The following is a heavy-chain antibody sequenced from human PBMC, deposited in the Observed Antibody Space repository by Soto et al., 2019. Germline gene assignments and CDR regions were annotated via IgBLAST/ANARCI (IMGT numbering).Heavy chain of an antibody. V-gene: IGHV1-69*13. CDR1: GGTFSSYA. D-gene: IGHD6-6*01. CDR3: ARDRPSKYSSSAPMDY. CDR2: IIPIFGTA. Sequence: SVKVSCKASGGTFSSYAISWLRQAPGQGLEWMGGIIPIFGTANYAQKFQGRVTITADESTSTAYMELSSLRSEDTAVYYCARDRPSKYSSSAPMDYWGQGTLVTVSS. J-gene: IGHJ4*02.